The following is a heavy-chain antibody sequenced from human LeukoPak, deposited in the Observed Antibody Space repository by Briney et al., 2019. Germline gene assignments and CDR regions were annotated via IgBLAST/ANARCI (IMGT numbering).Heavy chain of an antibody. V-gene: IGHV1-18*01. CDR1: GYSFTTYG. CDR2: ISTKKGRT. J-gene: IGHJ6*02. Sequence: GASVKVSCKASGYSFTTYGVSWVRQAPGQGLEGVGWISTKKGRTKFTQKVQDRVTMTTDTSTSPAYMELRSLRSDDTAVYYCARDPYYGSGSFLFTYYGMDVWGQGTTVTVS. CDR3: ARDPYYGSGSFLFTYYGMDV. D-gene: IGHD3-10*01.